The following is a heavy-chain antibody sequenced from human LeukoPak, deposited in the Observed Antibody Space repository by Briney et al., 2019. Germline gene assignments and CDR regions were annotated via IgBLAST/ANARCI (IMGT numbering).Heavy chain of an antibody. CDR2: MNPNSGNT. J-gene: IGHJ4*02. V-gene: IGHV1-8*03. D-gene: IGHD5-24*01. CDR1: GYTFTSYD. CDR3: ARRDGYNYVDY. Sequence: ASVKVSCKASGYTFTSYDINWVRQATGQGLEWMGWMNPNSGNTGYAQKFQGRVTITRNTSISTAYRERSSLRSEDTAVYYCARRDGYNYVDYWGQGTLVTVSS.